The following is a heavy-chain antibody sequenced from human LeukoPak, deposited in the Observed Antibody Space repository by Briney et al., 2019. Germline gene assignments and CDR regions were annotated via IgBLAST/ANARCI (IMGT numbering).Heavy chain of an antibody. CDR1: GGSTRSSSYY. CDR3: ARVGVFGVVSDS. D-gene: IGHD3-3*01. J-gene: IGHJ4*02. CDR2: IYFTGST. V-gene: IGHV4-39*02. Sequence: SETLTLTCSVSGGSTRSSSYYWAWIRQPPGKGLEWIGSIYFTGSTFYNPSLNSRVTISVDTSKNLFSLKLSSVTAADTAVYYCARVGVFGVVSDSWGQGILVTVSS.